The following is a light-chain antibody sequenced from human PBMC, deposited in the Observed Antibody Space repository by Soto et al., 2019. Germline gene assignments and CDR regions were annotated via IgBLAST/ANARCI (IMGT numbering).Light chain of an antibody. CDR2: KAS. CDR1: QTISSW. J-gene: IGKJ1*01. Sequence: DIQMTQSPSTLSGSVGYRVTITSRASQTISSWLDWYQQKPGKAHKLLIYKASTLKSGVPSRFSGGGSGTEVTLTISSLQPDDFATYYCQHYNSYSEAFGQGTKWIS. V-gene: IGKV1-5*03. CDR3: QHYNSYSEA.